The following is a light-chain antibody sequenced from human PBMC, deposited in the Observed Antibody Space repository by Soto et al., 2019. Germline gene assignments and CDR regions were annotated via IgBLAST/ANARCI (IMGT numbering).Light chain of an antibody. J-gene: IGKJ1*01. Sequence: EIVLTQSPGTLSLSPGERATLSCRASQSVSSFSIAWYQQKPGRAPRLLIYGASSRATGIPDRFSGSGSGTDFALTISRLEPEDFAVYYCQQYSSSPETFGQGTK. CDR3: QQYSSSPET. V-gene: IGKV3-20*01. CDR1: QSVSSFS. CDR2: GAS.